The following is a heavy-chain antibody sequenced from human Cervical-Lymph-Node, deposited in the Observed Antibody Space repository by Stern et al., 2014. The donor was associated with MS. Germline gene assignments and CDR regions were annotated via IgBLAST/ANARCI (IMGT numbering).Heavy chain of an antibody. J-gene: IGHJ4*02. V-gene: IGHV3-30*18. CDR3: AKDITMVRGAIDY. CDR1: GFSFNNYG. CDR2: MSYDGTQK. Sequence: VQLVESGGGVVQPGRSLRLSCTASGFSFNNYGLHWVRQAAGKGLAWLTVMSYDGTQKYYADSVKGRFTISRDNSKNTLYLQMNSLRTEDTAVYYCAKDITMVRGAIDYWGQGTQVTVSS. D-gene: IGHD3-10*01.